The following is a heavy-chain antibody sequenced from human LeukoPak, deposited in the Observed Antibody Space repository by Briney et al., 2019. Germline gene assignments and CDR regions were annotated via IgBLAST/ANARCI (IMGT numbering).Heavy chain of an antibody. CDR3: ARPFWNYGAFDI. CDR1: GYSISTGYH. V-gene: IGHV4-38-2*01. J-gene: IGHJ3*02. D-gene: IGHD1-7*01. CDR2: IYHSGST. Sequence: SETLSLTCAVSGYSISTGYHWGWVRQPPGKGLEWIGSIYHSGSTFYNSSLKSQVTISVDTSKNQYSLKLSSVTAADTAVYYCARPFWNYGAFDIWGQGTMVTVSS.